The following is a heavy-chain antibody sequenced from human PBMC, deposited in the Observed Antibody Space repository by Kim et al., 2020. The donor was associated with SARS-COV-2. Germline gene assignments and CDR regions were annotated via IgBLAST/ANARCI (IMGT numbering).Heavy chain of an antibody. CDR2: IKQDGSEK. V-gene: IGHV3-7*01. D-gene: IGHD1-20*01. CDR3: ARDPSNNWNPYYFDY. J-gene: IGHJ4*02. CDR1: GFTFSSYW. Sequence: GGSLRLSCAASGFTFSSYWMSWVRQAPGKGLEWVANIKQDGSEKYYVDSVKGRFTISRDNAKNSLYLQMNSLRAEDTAVYYCARDPSNNWNPYYFDYWGQGTLVTISS.